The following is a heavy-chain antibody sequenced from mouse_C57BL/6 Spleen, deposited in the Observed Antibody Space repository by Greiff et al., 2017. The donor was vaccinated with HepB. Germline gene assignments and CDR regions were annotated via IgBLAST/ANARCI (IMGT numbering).Heavy chain of an antibody. J-gene: IGHJ2*01. D-gene: IGHD2-3*01. V-gene: IGHV1-52*01. CDR3: ARRTYDGYSLFDY. CDR1: GYTFTSYW. CDR2: IDPSDSET. Sequence: QVQLQQPGAELVRPGSSVKLSCKASGYTFTSYWMHWVKQRPIQGLEWIGNIDPSDSETHYNQKFKDKATLTVDKSSSTAYMQLSSLTSEDSAVYYCARRTYDGYSLFDYWGQGTTLTVSS.